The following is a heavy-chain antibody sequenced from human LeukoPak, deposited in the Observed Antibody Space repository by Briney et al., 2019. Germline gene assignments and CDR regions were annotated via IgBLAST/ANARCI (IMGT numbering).Heavy chain of an antibody. CDR2: INAGNGNT. CDR3: ARDPTQWLVFRTFEVKGYYFDY. J-gene: IGHJ4*02. D-gene: IGHD6-19*01. V-gene: IGHV1-3*01. CDR1: GGTFSSYA. Sequence: ASVKVSFKASGGTFSSYAISWVRQAPGQRLEWMGWINAGNGNTKYSQKFQGGVTITRDTSASTAYMELSSLRSEDTAVYYCARDPTQWLVFRTFEVKGYYFDYWGQGTLVTVSS.